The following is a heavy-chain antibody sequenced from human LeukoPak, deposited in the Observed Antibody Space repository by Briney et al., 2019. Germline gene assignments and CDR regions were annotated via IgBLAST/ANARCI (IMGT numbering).Heavy chain of an antibody. V-gene: IGHV4-31*11. D-gene: IGHD3-22*01. CDR3: ARYYDSSGYYPNWFDP. CDR2: IYYSGST. Sequence: SETLSLTCAVYGGSFSGYYWSWIRQHPGKGLEWIGYIYYSGSTYYNPSLKSRVTISVDTSKNQFSLKLSSVTAADTAVYYCARYYDSSGYYPNWFDPWGQGTLVTVSS. CDR1: GGSFSGYY. J-gene: IGHJ5*02.